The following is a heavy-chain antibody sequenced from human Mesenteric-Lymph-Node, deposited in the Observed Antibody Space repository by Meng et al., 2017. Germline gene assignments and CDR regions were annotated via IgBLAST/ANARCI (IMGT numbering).Heavy chain of an antibody. D-gene: IGHD4-17*01. CDR2: ISAYNGNT. J-gene: IGHJ3*02. CDR1: GYTFTSYG. CDR3: AKARPRMTTVTTSAFDI. V-gene: IGHV1-18*01. Sequence: ASVKVSCKASGYTFTSYGISWVRQAPGQGLEWMGWISAYNGNTNYAQKLQGRVTMTTDTSTSTAYMELRSLRSDDTAVYYCAKARPRMTTVTTSAFDIWGQGTMVTVAS.